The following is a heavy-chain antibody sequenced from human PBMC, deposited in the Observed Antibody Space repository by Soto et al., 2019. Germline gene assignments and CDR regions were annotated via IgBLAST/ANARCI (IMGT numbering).Heavy chain of an antibody. CDR2: FSGNDGGT. CDR3: AKDLKVAVAGKRYGMDV. D-gene: IGHD6-19*01. CDR1: GFAFSAYT. J-gene: IGHJ6*02. Sequence: GGSLRLSCVASGFAFSAYTLSWVRQAPGKGLEWVSTFSGNDGGTFYADSVKGRFTISRDNSKNTLYLQMNSLRAEDTAVYYCAKDLKVAVAGKRYGMDVWGQGTTVTVPS. V-gene: IGHV3-23*01.